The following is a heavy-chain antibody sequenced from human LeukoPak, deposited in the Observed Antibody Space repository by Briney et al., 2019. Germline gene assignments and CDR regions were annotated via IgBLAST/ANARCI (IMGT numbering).Heavy chain of an antibody. Sequence: PGESLRLSCAASGFTFSSYAMSWVRQAPGKGLEWVSRISGSGDTYYADSVKGRFTTYRDTSKSTLYLQMNSLRAEDTAVYYCAKLAIPAAIFSNWFDSWGQGTLVTVSS. CDR3: AKLAIPAAIFSNWFDS. CDR1: GFTFSSYA. CDR2: ISGSGDT. J-gene: IGHJ5*01. V-gene: IGHV3-23*01. D-gene: IGHD2-2*01.